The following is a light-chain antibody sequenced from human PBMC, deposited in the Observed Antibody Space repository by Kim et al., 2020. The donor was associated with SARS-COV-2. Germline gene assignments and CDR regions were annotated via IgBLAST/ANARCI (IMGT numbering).Light chain of an antibody. J-gene: IGLJ7*01. Sequence: QPVLTQSPSASASLGASVKLTCTLSSGYSSYTIAWHQQQPQKGPRYLMYLNTVGSYIKGDGVPDRFSGSSSGAERYLTISSLQSEQEADDYCQTWGTGTRGVGGGTQLT. CDR3: QTWGTGTRG. CDR2: LNTVGSY. V-gene: IGLV4-69*01. CDR1: SGYSSYT.